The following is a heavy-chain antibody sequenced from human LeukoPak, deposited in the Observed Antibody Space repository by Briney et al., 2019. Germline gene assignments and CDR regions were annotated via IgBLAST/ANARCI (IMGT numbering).Heavy chain of an antibody. J-gene: IGHJ1*01. CDR3: ARDQSGLFQH. Sequence: ASVKVSCKASGGTFSSYAISWVRQAPRQGLEWMGGIIPIFATANYAQKFQGRVTITTDESTSTAYMELSSLRSEDTAVYYCARDQSGLFQHWGQGTLVTVSS. CDR2: IIPIFATA. CDR1: GGTFSSYA. V-gene: IGHV1-69*05.